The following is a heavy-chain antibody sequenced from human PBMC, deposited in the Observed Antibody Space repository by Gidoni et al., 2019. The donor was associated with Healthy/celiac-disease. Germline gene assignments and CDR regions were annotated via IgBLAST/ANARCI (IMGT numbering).Heavy chain of an antibody. CDR3: ARDLSEVVAATPGWVDP. CDR1: GCSISSYY. V-gene: IGHV4-59*01. CDR2: IYYSGST. J-gene: IGHJ5*02. D-gene: IGHD2-15*01. Sequence: VQLQESGPGLVKPSEPLSLTCTVAGCSISSYYWSWIRQPPGKGLEWIGYIYYSGSTNYNPSLKSRVTISVDTYKNQFSLKLSSVTAADTAVYYCARDLSEVVAATPGWVDPWGQGTLVTVSS.